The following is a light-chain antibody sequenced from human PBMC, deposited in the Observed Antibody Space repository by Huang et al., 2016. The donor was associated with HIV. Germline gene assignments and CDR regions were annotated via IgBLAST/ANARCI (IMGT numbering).Light chain of an antibody. J-gene: IGKJ1*01. CDR3: QQYNSYPWT. V-gene: IGKV1-5*01. CDR1: QSISTW. CDR2: DAS. Sequence: DIQMTQSPSTLSASVGDRVTNTCRASQSISTWLAWYQQKPGKAPKLLIYDASSLGSGVPSRFSGSGSGTQFTLTISSLQPDNFATYYCQQYNSYPWTFGQGTKVEIK.